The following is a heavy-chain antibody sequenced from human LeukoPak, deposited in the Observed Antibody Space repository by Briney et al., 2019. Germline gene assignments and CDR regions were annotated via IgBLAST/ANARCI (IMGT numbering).Heavy chain of an antibody. V-gene: IGHV3-23*01. Sequence: GGSLRLSCATSGFTSSSYWMEWVRQAPGEGLEWVSSISGSGSSTYYADSVKGRFTISRDNPKNAQYLQMSSLRAEDTAVYYCAKAIAATGRWWIFDYWGQGTLVTVSS. CDR2: ISGSGSST. J-gene: IGHJ4*02. CDR1: GFTSSSYW. D-gene: IGHD6-13*01. CDR3: AKAIAATGRWWIFDY.